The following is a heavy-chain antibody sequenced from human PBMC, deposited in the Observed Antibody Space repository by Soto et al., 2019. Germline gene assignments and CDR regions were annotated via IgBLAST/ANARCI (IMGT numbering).Heavy chain of an antibody. Sequence: QVQLVESGGGVVQPGRSLRLSCAASGFTFSSYAMYWFRQAPGKGLELVAVISYDGNNKYYADSVKGRFTISRDNSKNTLYLQMNSLRAEDTAVYYCARAGCDGGSCYTLVGLRYGMDVWGQGTTVTVSS. CDR3: ARAGCDGGSCYTLVGLRYGMDV. V-gene: IGHV3-30-3*01. CDR1: GFTFSSYA. J-gene: IGHJ6*02. CDR2: ISYDGNNK. D-gene: IGHD2-15*01.